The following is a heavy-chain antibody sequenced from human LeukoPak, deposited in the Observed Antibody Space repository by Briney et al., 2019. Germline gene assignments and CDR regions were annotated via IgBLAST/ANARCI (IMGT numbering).Heavy chain of an antibody. V-gene: IGHV1-2*02. D-gene: IGHD6-13*01. J-gene: IGHJ4*02. Sequence: ASVKVSRAASGYTYTGYYMRWWRQAPGQGLEWMGWINPNSGVTNYAQKFQGRVTMTRDTSISPVYMELSRLRSDDTAVYYCARQGALVHGIDYWGQGTLVTVSS. CDR3: ARQGALVHGIDY. CDR2: INPNSGVT. CDR1: GYTYTGYY.